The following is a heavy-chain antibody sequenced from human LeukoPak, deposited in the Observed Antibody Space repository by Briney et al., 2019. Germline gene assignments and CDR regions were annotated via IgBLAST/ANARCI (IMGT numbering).Heavy chain of an antibody. CDR3: AKNIAAPGRVDYQYYAMDE. CDR1: GFSFRGYW. Sequence: GGSLRLSCAASGFSFRGYWMTWVRQAPGKGLQWVASIKQDGSDSYHVDSVKGRFTISRDNAKNSLFLQMSNLRADDTAVYYCAKNIAAPGRVDYQYYAMDEWGQGTTDTVSS. CDR2: IKQDGSDS. V-gene: IGHV3-7*01. J-gene: IGHJ6*02. D-gene: IGHD6-25*01.